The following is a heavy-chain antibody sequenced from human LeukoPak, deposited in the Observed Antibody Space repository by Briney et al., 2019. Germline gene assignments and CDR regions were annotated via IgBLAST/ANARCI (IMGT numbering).Heavy chain of an antibody. V-gene: IGHV1-69*04. D-gene: IGHD3-10*01. CDR2: IIPIFGIA. CDR1: GGTFSSYA. J-gene: IGHJ5*02. CDR3: ARDLGCGSGSYFPNWFDP. Sequence: SVKVSCKASGGTFSSYAISWVRQAPGQGLEWMGRIIPIFGIANYAQKFQGRVTITADKSTSTAYMELSSLRSEDTAVYYCARDLGCGSGSYFPNWFDPWGQGTLVTVSS.